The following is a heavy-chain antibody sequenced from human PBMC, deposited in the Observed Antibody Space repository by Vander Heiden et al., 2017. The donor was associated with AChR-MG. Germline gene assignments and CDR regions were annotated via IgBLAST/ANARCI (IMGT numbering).Heavy chain of an antibody. Sequence: QVQLVQSGAEVTKPGASGKVSCQASGYTFTGYYMHWVRQAPGQGLEWMGWINPNSGGTNYAQKFQGRVTMTRDTSISTAYMELSRLRSDETAVYYCARGEDIVVGPAAAYGMDVWGQGTTVTVSS. V-gene: IGHV1-2*02. CDR2: INPNSGGT. CDR1: GYTFTGYY. D-gene: IGHD2-2*01. CDR3: ARGEDIVVGPAAAYGMDV. J-gene: IGHJ6*02.